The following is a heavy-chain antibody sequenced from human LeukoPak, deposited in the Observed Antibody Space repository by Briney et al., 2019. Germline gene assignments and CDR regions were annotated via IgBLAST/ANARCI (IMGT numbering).Heavy chain of an antibody. CDR1: GYRFTNNW. Sequence: GESLQISCKGSGYRFTNNWIGWVRQMPGKGLEWMGIIYPGDSDTKYSPSFQGQVTISADKSINIAYLQWSSLKASDTAMYYCARRVVNNRNWYFNLWGRGTLVTVSS. V-gene: IGHV5-51*01. J-gene: IGHJ2*01. CDR3: ARRVVNNRNWYFNL. D-gene: IGHD4-23*01. CDR2: IYPGDSDT.